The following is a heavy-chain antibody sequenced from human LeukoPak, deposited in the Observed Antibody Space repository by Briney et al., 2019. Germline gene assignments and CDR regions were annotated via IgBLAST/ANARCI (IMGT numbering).Heavy chain of an antibody. V-gene: IGHV4-34*01. CDR3: ARGRDYVWGSYRYTRYFDY. Sequence: PSETLSLTCAVYGGSFSGYYWSWIRQPPGKGLEWIGEINHSGSTNYNPSLKSRVTISVDTSKNQFSLKLSSVTAADTAVYYCARGRDYVWGSYRYTRYFDYWGQGTLVTVSS. J-gene: IGHJ4*02. CDR1: GGSFSGYY. CDR2: INHSGST. D-gene: IGHD3-16*02.